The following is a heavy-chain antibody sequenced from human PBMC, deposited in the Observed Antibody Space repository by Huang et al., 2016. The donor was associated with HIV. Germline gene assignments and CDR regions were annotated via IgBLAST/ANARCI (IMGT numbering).Heavy chain of an antibody. V-gene: IGHV1-18*01. J-gene: IGHJ6*03. D-gene: IGHD5-18*01. CDR1: GYTFRSFG. CDR3: ARGGGIQLWLLGYYYMDV. Sequence: QVQLVQSGAEVKKPGASVKVSCKASGYTFRSFGISWVRQAPGQGLEWVGRIRVYNGNKKCAQKFQGRLTMTTDTSTSTAYMELRSLRSDDTAVYYCARGGGIQLWLLGYYYMDVWGNGTTVTVSS. CDR2: IRVYNGNK.